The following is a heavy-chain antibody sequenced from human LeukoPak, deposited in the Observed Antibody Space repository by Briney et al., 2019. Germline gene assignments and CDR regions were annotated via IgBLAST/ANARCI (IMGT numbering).Heavy chain of an antibody. J-gene: IGHJ4*02. CDR2: ISSSGSTI. D-gene: IGHD5-18*01. CDR1: GFTFSSYE. Sequence: GGSLRLSCAASGFTFSSYEMNWVRQAPGKGLEWVSYISSSGSTIYYADSVKGRFTISRDNAKNSLYLQMNSLRAEDTAVYYCARGDRGGYSYGFDYWGQGTLVTVSS. V-gene: IGHV3-48*03. CDR3: ARGDRGGYSYGFDY.